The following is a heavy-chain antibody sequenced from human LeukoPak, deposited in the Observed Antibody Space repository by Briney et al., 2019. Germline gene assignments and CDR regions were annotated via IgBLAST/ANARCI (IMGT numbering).Heavy chain of an antibody. CDR1: GFTFDSYA. CDR3: AKDRSHWLVVGFDY. Sequence: GGSLRLSCAASGFTFDSYAMTWVRQAPGKGLEWVSGITGNGGSTYYADSVRGRFTISRDNSKNTLYLLMNSLRVEDTAVYYCAKDRSHWLVVGFDYWGQGTQVTVSS. V-gene: IGHV3-23*01. D-gene: IGHD6-19*01. J-gene: IGHJ4*02. CDR2: ITGNGGST.